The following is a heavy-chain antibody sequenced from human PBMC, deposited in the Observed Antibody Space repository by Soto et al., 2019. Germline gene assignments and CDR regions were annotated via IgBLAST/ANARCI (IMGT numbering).Heavy chain of an antibody. D-gene: IGHD3-10*01. J-gene: IGHJ6*02. CDR2: ISGSGGST. CDR1: GFTFSSYA. CDR3: ADHIYGSDYYGMDV. V-gene: IGHV3-23*01. Sequence: EVQLLESGGGLVQPGGSLRLSCAASGFTFSSYAMSWVRQAPGKGLEWVSAISGSGGSTYYADSVKGRFTISRDNSKNTLYLQMNSLRAEDTAVYYCADHIYGSDYYGMDVWGQGTTVTVSS.